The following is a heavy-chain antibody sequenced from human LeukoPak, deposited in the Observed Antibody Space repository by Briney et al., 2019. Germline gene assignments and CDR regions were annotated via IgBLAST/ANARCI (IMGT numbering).Heavy chain of an antibody. CDR1: GYTFSSYY. Sequence: GASVKVSCKPSGYTFSSYYIHWVRQAPGQGLEWMGIINPSGGDTSYAQKFKGRVTTTRDPSTRNVYMEVVSLRLEDTAVYYCARGCRVVPGVHNVGMTSYYNGMDVWGQGTTVTVSS. V-gene: IGHV1-46*01. J-gene: IGHJ6*02. CDR3: ARGCRVVPGVHNVGMTSYYNGMDV. D-gene: IGHD2-2*01. CDR2: INPSGGDT.